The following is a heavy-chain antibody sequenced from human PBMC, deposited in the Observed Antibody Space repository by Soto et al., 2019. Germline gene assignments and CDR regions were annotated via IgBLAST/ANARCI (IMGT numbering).Heavy chain of an antibody. CDR1: GGSISSYY. CDR2: IYYSGST. V-gene: IGHV4-59*08. Sequence: SETLSLTCTVSGGSISSYYWSWIRQPPGKGLEWIGYIYYSGSTNYNPSLKSRVTISVDTSKNQFSLKLSSVTAADTAVYYCARNPSEATVTTLLYGAFDIWGQGTMVT. J-gene: IGHJ3*02. CDR3: ARNPSEATVTTLLYGAFDI. D-gene: IGHD4-17*01.